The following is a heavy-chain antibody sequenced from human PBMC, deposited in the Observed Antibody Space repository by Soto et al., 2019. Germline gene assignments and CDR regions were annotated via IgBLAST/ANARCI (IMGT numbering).Heavy chain of an antibody. CDR1: GFTLNTYS. Sequence: EVQLVESGGGLVQPGGSLRLSCAASGFTLNTYSMCWVRQAPGKGLEWVSYISSRGSTIYYADSVKGRFTISRDIAKNSLYLQMDSLRGEATAVYYCARSNNWFDSWGQGTLVTVSS. J-gene: IGHJ5*01. CDR2: ISSRGSTI. V-gene: IGHV3-48*01. CDR3: ARSNNWFDS.